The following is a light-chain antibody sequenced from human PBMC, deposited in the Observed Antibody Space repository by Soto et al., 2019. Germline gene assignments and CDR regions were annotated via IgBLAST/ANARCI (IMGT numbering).Light chain of an antibody. CDR2: EGN. CDR3: CSYVGARTYV. V-gene: IGLV2-23*01. Sequence: QSALTQPASVSGSPGQSITISCTGSVSDVGNFGPVSWYQQHPGQVPKLIIYEGNRRPSGVSSRFSGSKSGNTASLTISGLQAEDEADYYCCSYVGARTYVFGTGTKLPVL. CDR1: VSDVGNFGP. J-gene: IGLJ1*01.